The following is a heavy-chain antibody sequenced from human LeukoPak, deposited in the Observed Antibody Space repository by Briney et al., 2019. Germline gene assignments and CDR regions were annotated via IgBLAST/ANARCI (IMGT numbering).Heavy chain of an antibody. CDR1: GFTVSSNY. V-gene: IGHV3-66*01. J-gene: IGHJ4*02. CDR3: ARGPDRSHFDY. CDR2: IYSGGST. Sequence: GGSLRLSCAASGFTVSSNYMSWVRQAPGKGLEWVSVIYSGGSTYYADSVSGRFTISRDNSKNTLYLQMNSLRAEDTDVYYCARGPDRSHFDYWGQGTLVTVSS.